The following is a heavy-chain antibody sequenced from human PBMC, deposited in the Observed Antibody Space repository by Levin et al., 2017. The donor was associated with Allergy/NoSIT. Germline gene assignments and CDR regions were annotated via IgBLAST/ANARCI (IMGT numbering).Heavy chain of an antibody. CDR1: GFTFSSYW. CDR2: IKQDGSEK. V-gene: IGHV3-7*01. CDR3: ARGIEYYDFWSGPSLSWFDP. J-gene: IGHJ5*02. Sequence: SCAASGFTFSSYWMSWVRQAPGKGLEWVANIKQDGSEKYYVDSVKGRFTISRDNAKNSLYLQMNSLRAEDTAVYYCARGIEYYDFWSGPSLSWFDPWGQGTLVTVSS. D-gene: IGHD3-3*01.